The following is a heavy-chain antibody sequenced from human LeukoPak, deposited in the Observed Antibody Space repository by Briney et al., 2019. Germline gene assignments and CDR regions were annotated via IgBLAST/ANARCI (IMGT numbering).Heavy chain of an antibody. CDR1: GFTFSSYG. CDR2: ISYDGSNK. D-gene: IGHD6-19*01. Sequence: GGSLRLSCAASGFTFSSYGMHWVRQAPGMGLEWVAVISYDGSNKYYADSVKGRFTISRDNSKNTLYLQMNSLRAEDTAVYYCAKSAVAAPFDYWGQGTLVTVSS. CDR3: AKSAVAAPFDY. J-gene: IGHJ4*02. V-gene: IGHV3-30*18.